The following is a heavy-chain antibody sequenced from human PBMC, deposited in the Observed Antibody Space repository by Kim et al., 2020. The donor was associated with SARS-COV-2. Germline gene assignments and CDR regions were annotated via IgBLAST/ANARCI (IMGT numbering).Heavy chain of an antibody. V-gene: IGHV4-39*07. Sequence: SETLSLTCTVSGGSISSSSYYWGWIRQPPGKGLEWIGSIYYSGSTYYNPSLKSRVTISVDTSKNQFSLKLSSVTAADTAVYYCARDPSASTIVNYYYYYYGMDVWGQGTTVTVSS. CDR1: GGSISSSSYY. CDR3: ARDPSASTIVNYYYYYYGMDV. CDR2: IYYSGST. D-gene: IGHD5-12*01. J-gene: IGHJ6*02.